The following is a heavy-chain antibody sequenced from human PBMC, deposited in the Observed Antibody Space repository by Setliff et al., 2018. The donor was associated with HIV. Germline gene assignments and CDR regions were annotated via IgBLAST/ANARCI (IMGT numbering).Heavy chain of an antibody. J-gene: IGHJ4*03. CDR1: GGSIMSDGYY. CDR2: IYNRGYT. Sequence: PSETLSLTCTVSGGSIMSDGYYWNWIRQRPGKGLEWIGYIYNRGYTYYNPSLKSRVTTSIDTSQNQFSLKLNSVTAADTAVYYCARHKVLLFSWVAFDVWGLGTLVTSPQ. D-gene: IGHD3-16*01. CDR3: ARHKVLLFSWVAFDV. V-gene: IGHV4-31*03.